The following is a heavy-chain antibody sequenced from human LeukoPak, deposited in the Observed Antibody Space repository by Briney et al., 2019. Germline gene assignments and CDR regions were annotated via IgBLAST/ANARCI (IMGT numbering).Heavy chain of an antibody. CDR2: ISGSGGST. J-gene: IGHJ4*02. V-gene: IGHV3-23*01. D-gene: IGHD6-19*01. Sequence: PGGSLRLSCSASGFAFSSYAMSWVRQAPGKGLEWVSAISGSGGSTYYADSVKGRFTISRDNSKNTLYLQMNSLRAEDTAVYYCAKDRLFIAVAGTSDYWGQGTLVTVSS. CDR3: AKDRLFIAVAGTSDY. CDR1: GFAFSSYA.